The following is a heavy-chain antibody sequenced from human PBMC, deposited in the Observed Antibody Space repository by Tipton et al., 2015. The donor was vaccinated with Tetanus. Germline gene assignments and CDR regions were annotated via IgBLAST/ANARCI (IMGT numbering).Heavy chain of an antibody. V-gene: IGHV4-30-2*01. J-gene: IGHJ6*02. CDR1: GGSISRGAYS. CDR2: IYDSGTT. CDR3: ARYNSYVYAMDV. D-gene: IGHD5-24*01. Sequence: TLSLTCALSGGSISRGAYSWSWIRQPPGKGLEWIGYIYDSGTTYSNPSLKSRVPISVGETKRQFSLNLTSVTAADTAVYYCARYNSYVYAMDVWGQGTTVTVSS.